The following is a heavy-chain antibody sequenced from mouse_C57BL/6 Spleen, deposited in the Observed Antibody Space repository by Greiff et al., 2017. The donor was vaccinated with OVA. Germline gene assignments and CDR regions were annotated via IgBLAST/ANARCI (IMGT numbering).Heavy chain of an antibody. J-gene: IGHJ2*01. Sequence: VKLQESGPGLVLPSQSLSITCTVSGFPLTSYGVHWVRQSPGKGLEWLGVIWSGGSTDYNAAFISRLSISKDNSNSQVFFKMNRPQDDDTAIYYCARKGGLGRGYVLDYWGQGTTLTVSS. CDR1: GFPLTSYG. CDR3: ARKGGLGRGYVLDY. D-gene: IGHD4-1*01. CDR2: IWSGGST. V-gene: IGHV2-2*01.